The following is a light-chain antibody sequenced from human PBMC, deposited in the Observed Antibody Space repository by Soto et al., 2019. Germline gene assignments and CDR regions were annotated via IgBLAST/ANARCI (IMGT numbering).Light chain of an antibody. CDR3: HQTDTSPET. CDR2: AAS. Sequence: DIQMTQSPSSLSASVGDTVTITCRASQSISLFLNWYQQKPGKAPKLLIYAASTLQSGVPSRFSGSGSGTDFTLTISSLQPEDFATYYCHQTDTSPETFGQGTKVEIK. J-gene: IGKJ1*01. CDR1: QSISLF. V-gene: IGKV1-39*01.